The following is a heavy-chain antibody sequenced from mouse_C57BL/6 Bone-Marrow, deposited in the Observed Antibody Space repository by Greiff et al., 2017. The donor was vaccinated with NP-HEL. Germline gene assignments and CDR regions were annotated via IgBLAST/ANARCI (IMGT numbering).Heavy chain of an antibody. CDR1: GYAFSSSW. Sequence: VQLQQSGPELVKPGASVKISCKASGYAFSSSWMNWVKQRPGKGLEWIGRIYPGDGDTNYNGKFKGKATLTADKSSSTAYMQLSSLTSEDSAVYFCARWGYGYVPYYAMDYWGQGTSVTVSS. CDR2: IYPGDGDT. CDR3: ARWGYGYVPYYAMDY. J-gene: IGHJ4*01. D-gene: IGHD2-2*01. V-gene: IGHV1-82*01.